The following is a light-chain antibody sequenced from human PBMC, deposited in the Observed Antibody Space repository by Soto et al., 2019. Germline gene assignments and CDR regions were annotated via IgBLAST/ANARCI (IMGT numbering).Light chain of an antibody. CDR1: QDIRND. J-gene: IGKJ2*01. Sequence: DIQMTQSPSSLSASVGDGVTITCRASQDIRNDLGWYQQKPGEAPKRLVYAASSLQTGGPSRFRGGGSGTVFTLTISSLRPEDFATSYCLHPNSYPRTFGQGTKLEI. CDR2: AAS. V-gene: IGKV1-17*01. CDR3: LHPNSYPRT.